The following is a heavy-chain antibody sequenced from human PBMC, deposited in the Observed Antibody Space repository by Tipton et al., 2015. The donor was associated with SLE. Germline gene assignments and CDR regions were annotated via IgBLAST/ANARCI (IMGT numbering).Heavy chain of an antibody. D-gene: IGHD6-25*01. Sequence: QLVQSGGGLVQPGRSLRLSCAASGFTFDDYAMHWVRQAPGKGLEWVSGISWNSDSIGCADSVKGRFSISRDSAKNSLCLQMNSLRAEDTAFYYCAKGIGSHYYYRMDVWGQGTTVTVSS. CDR1: GFTFDDYA. CDR3: AKGIGSHYYYRMDV. V-gene: IGHV3-9*01. CDR2: ISWNSDSI. J-gene: IGHJ6*02.